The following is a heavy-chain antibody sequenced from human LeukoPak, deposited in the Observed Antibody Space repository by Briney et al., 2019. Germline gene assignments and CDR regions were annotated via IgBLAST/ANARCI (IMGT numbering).Heavy chain of an antibody. Sequence: GGSLRLSCVPSGFTFSNYYTSWGRQAPGKGLERVAYTTSSDSRIHYADSVRGRFIISRDNAKNSLYLQMNNLRADDTAVYYCARVVYSSLMDVWGQGTTVTVSS. J-gene: IGHJ6*02. CDR3: ARVVYSSLMDV. CDR2: TTSSDSRI. V-gene: IGHV3-11*01. CDR1: GFTFSNYY. D-gene: IGHD6-13*01.